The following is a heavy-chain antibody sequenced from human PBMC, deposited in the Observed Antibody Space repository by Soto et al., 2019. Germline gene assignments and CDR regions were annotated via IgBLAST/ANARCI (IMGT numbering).Heavy chain of an antibody. J-gene: IGHJ6*03. CDR1: GYTFTSYA. CDR2: INAGNGNT. Sequence: QVQLVQSGAEVKKPGASVKVSCKASGYTFTSYAMHWVRQAPGQRLEWMGWINAGNGNTKYSQKFQGRVTITRDTSASTAYMELSSLRSEDTAVYYCARSKGSSARYYYYYMDVWGKGTTVTVSS. V-gene: IGHV1-3*01. CDR3: ARSKGSSARYYYYYMDV. D-gene: IGHD6-6*01.